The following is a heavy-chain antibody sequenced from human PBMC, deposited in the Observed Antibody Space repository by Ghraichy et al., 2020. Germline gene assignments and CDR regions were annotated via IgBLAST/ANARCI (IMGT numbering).Heavy chain of an antibody. CDR3: AKYRLPDRYCDY. Sequence: GGSLRLSCEASGFTFSEYYMDWVRQEPGKGLEWVARVRNKVQGYTTEYAASVRGRFTISRDDSKNSLFLQMNSLKSEDTAIYYCAKYRLPDRYCDYWGQGTLVTVSS. J-gene: IGHJ4*02. CDR1: GFTFSEYY. CDR2: VRNKVQGYTT. V-gene: IGHV3-72*01. D-gene: IGHD2-2*02.